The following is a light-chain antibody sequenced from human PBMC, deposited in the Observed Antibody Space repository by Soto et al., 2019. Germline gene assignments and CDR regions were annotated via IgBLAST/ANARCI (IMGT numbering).Light chain of an antibody. J-gene: IGKJ1*01. CDR1: QTVSSN. V-gene: IGKV3-15*01. CDR2: GTS. CDR3: HQYNFWPS. Sequence: TLSVSPGERVTLSCRASQTVSSNLAWYQQKPGQSPRLLISGTSTRATGIPARFSGSGSGTEFTLTISSLQSEDFAVYYCHQYNFWPSFGQGTKVDIK.